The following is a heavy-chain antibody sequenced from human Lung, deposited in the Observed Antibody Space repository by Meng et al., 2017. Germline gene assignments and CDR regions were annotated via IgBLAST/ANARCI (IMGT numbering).Heavy chain of an antibody. CDR2: VYHRGDT. J-gene: IGHJ5*02. CDR3: ARASYGSGSPLGESWFDP. CDR1: GDSISSDIW. D-gene: IGHD3-10*01. V-gene: IGHV4-4*02. Sequence: QVQLQESGPGLVKPSGTLSLTCTVSGDSISSDIWWSWVRQPPGKGLEWIGDVYHRGDTNYNPSLKSRVDISVDKSKNQFYLSLFSVTAADTAVYYCARASYGSGSPLGESWFDPWGQGTLVTVSS.